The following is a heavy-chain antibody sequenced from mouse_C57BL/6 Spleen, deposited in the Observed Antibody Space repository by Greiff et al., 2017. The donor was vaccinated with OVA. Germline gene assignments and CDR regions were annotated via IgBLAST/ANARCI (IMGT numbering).Heavy chain of an antibody. J-gene: IGHJ2*01. CDR1: GYTFTSYW. CDR3: ARWMEPLDFDY. D-gene: IGHD2-3*01. CDR2: INPSSGYT. V-gene: IGHV1-7*01. Sequence: LVESGAELAKPGASVKLSCKASGYTFTSYWMHWLKQRPGQGLEWIGYINPSSGYTKYNQKFKDKATLTADKASSTAYMQLSSLTYEDSAVYYCARWMEPLDFDYWGQGTTLTVSS.